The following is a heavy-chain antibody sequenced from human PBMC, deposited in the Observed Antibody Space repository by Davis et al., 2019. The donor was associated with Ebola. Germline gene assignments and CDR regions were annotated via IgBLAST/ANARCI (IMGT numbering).Heavy chain of an antibody. V-gene: IGHV3-23*01. CDR2: ISGSGGTT. D-gene: IGHD3-3*01. CDR1: VITFSSYA. Sequence: GESLKISCADSVITFSSYAMTWVRQAPGKGLEWVSAISGSGGTTYYAGSVKGRFTVSRDNSKNTLYLQMNSLRAEDTAVYYCARSYDFWNSFDYWGQGTLVTVSS. J-gene: IGHJ4*02. CDR3: ARSYDFWNSFDY.